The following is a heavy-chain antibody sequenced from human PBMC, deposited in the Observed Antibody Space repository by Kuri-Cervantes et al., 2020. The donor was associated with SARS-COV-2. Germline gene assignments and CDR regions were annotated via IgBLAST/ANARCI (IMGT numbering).Heavy chain of an antibody. CDR2: IYTSGST. J-gene: IGHJ3*02. Sequence: SETLSLTCTVSGGSVSSGSYYWSWIRQPPGKGLEWIGRIYTSGSTNYNPSLKSRVTMSVDTSKNQFSLKLSSVTAADTAVYYCARHTIFGAHDAFDIWGQGTMVTVSS. V-gene: IGHV4-61*01. CDR3: ARHTIFGAHDAFDI. CDR1: GGSVSSGSYY. D-gene: IGHD3-3*01.